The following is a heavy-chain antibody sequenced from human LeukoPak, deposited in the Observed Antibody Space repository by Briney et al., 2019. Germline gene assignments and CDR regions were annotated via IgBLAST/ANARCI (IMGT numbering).Heavy chain of an antibody. D-gene: IGHD3-9*01. J-gene: IGHJ4*02. V-gene: IGHV4-39*07. CDR2: IYYSGST. CDR1: GGSISSSSYY. Sequence: SETLSLTCTVSGGSISSSSYYWGWIRQPPGKGLEWIGSIYYSGSTYYNPSLKSRVTISVDTSKNQFSLKLSSVTAADTAVYYCASLEYTYYDILTGQDSSYYFDYWGQGTLVTVSS. CDR3: ASLEYTYYDILTGQDSSYYFDY.